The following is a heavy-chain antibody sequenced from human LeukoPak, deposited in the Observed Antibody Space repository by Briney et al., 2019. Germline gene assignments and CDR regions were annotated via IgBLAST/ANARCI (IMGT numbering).Heavy chain of an antibody. CDR1: GFTFSSYA. Sequence: GGSLRLSCAASGFTFSSYAISWVRQAPGKGLGWVSAISGSGGSTYYADSVKGRFTISRDNSKNTLYLQMNSLRAEDTAVYYCATRYSSGWETLYFDYWGQGTLVTVSS. D-gene: IGHD6-19*01. V-gene: IGHV3-23*01. J-gene: IGHJ4*02. CDR3: ATRYSSGWETLYFDY. CDR2: ISGSGGST.